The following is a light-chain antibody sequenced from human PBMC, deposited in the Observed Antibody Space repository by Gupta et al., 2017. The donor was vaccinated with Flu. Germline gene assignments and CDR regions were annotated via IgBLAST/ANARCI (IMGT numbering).Light chain of an antibody. V-gene: IGLV1-44*01. CDR3: AAWDDSLNGWV. CDR2: SNN. J-gene: IGLJ3*02. CDR1: SSNIGSNP. Sequence: QSVLTQPPSASWTPGQRVTISCSGSSSNIGSNPVNWYQQLPGTAPKLLICSNNQRPSGVPDRFSGPKSGTSASLAISGLQSEDEADYYCAAWDDSLNGWVFGGGTKLTVL.